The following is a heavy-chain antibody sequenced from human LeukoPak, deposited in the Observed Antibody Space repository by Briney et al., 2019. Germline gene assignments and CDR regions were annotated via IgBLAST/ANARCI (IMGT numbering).Heavy chain of an antibody. CDR2: ISSSSSYI. J-gene: IGHJ4*02. Sequence: GGSLRLSCAASGFTFSSYSMNWVRQAPGRGLEWVSSISSSSSYIYYADSVKGRFTISRDNAKNSLYLQMNSLRAEDTAVYYCARGAGTVTDYWGQGTLVTVSS. CDR1: GFTFSSYS. D-gene: IGHD4-17*01. CDR3: ARGAGTVTDY. V-gene: IGHV3-21*01.